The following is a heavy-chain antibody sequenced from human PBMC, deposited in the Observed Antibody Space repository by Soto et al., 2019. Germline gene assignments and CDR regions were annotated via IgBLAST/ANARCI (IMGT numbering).Heavy chain of an antibody. CDR3: ARDVTANNWFDP. Sequence: AGGSLRLSWAAAGCSFSSYSRSWVRQAPGKGPEWVSYISSNGRTTYYADSVKGRFTISRDSARDSLYLQMNSLKDEDTAVYFCARDVTANNWFDPWGQGPLVTVSS. CDR2: ISSNGRTT. CDR1: GCSFSSYS. V-gene: IGHV3-48*02. J-gene: IGHJ5*02. D-gene: IGHD4-4*01.